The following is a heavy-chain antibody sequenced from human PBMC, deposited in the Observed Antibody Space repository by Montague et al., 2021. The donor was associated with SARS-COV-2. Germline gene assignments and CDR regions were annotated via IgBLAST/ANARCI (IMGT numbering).Heavy chain of an antibody. CDR2: FYAGGDT. V-gene: IGHV3-53*01. CDR3: ARDKFYYNSASYAMDL. Sequence: SLRLPCAASGFTVTDTYMTWVRQPPGKGLEWVSVFYAGGDTYYADSVKGRFTIFRDSSNLYLQMNNLRAEDTAVYYCARDKFYYNSASYAMDLWGQGATVTVSS. D-gene: IGHD3-10*01. CDR1: GFTVTDTY. J-gene: IGHJ6*02.